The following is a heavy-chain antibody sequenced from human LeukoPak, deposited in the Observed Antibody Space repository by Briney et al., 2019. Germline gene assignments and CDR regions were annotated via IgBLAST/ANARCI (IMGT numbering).Heavy chain of an antibody. CDR1: GGSFSGYY. CDR3: ARHEGEYYFDH. J-gene: IGHJ4*02. V-gene: IGHV4-34*01. Sequence: SETLSLTCAVYGGSFSGYYWSWIRQPPGKGLEWIGSIYYSGSTYYNPSLKSRVTISVDTSKNQFSLKLSSVTAADTAVYYCARHEGEYYFDHWGQGTLVTVSS. CDR2: IYYSGST.